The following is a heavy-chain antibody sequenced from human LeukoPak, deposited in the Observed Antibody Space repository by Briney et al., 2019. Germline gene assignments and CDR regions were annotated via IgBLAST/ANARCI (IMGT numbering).Heavy chain of an antibody. V-gene: IGHV4-39*07. D-gene: IGHD6-19*01. CDR1: GSSISSSSYY. CDR3: ARGGLGKTIAVAGIGWFDP. CDR2: IYYSGNT. Sequence: PSETLSLTCAVSGSSISSSSYYWGWIRQPPGKGLEWIGNIYYSGNTYYNPSLKSRVTISVDTSKNQFSLKLSSVTAADTAVYYCARGGLGKTIAVAGIGWFDPWGQGTLVTVSS. J-gene: IGHJ5*02.